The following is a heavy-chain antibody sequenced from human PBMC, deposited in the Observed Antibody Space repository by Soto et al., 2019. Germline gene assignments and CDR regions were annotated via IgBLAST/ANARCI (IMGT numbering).Heavy chain of an antibody. J-gene: IGHJ4*02. CDR2: ISAHNGNT. V-gene: IGHV1-18*01. CDR1: GYAFTTYG. CDR3: ARGMYGDY. D-gene: IGHD2-8*01. Sequence: QVHLVQSGAEVKKSGASVKVSCKGSGYAFTTYGITWVRQAPGQGLEWMAWISAHNGNTDYAQKLQGRVTVTRDTSTSTAYMALRSLRSDDTAVYYCARGMYGDYWGQGALVTVSS.